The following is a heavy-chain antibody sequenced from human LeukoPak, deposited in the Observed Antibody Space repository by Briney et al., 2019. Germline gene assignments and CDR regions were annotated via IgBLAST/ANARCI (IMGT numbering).Heavy chain of an antibody. CDR3: ARDSSGWYGKIDY. V-gene: IGHV3-48*03. CDR1: GFTFSTFE. J-gene: IGHJ4*02. D-gene: IGHD6-19*01. Sequence: GGSLRLSCEASGFTFSTFEMNWVRQAPGKGLEWVSYISGSGSSIHYADSVKGRFTISRDNAKNSLYLQMNSLRAEDTAIYYCARDSSGWYGKIDYWGQGTLVTVSS. CDR2: ISGSGSSI.